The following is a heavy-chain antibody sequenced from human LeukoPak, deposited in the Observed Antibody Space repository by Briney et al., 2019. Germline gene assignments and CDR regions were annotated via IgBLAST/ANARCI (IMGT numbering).Heavy chain of an antibody. D-gene: IGHD5-18*01. J-gene: IGHJ4*02. CDR2: INPSGGST. CDR3: ASRGYSQRVSSNEYFDY. CDR1: GYTFTSYY. V-gene: IGHV1-46*01. Sequence: GASVKVSCKASGYTFTSYYMHWVRQAPGQGLEWMGIINPSGGSTSYAQKFQGRVTITADKSTSTAYMELSSLRSEDTAVYYCASRGYSQRVSSNEYFDYWGQGTLVTVSS.